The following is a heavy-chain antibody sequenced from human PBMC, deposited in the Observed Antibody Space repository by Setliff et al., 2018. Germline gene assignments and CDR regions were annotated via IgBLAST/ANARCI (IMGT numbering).Heavy chain of an antibody. V-gene: IGHV4-31*03. CDR3: AREVGYYDSSGYPDV. CDR1: DFSINSGYY. J-gene: IGHJ6*04. Sequence: SETLSLTCSVSDFSINSGYYWGWIRQSPGKGLEWIGYIYYSGSTYYNPSLKSRVTISVDTSKNQFSLKLSSVTAADTAVYYCAREVGYYDSSGYPDVWGKGTTVTVSS. CDR2: IYYSGST. D-gene: IGHD3-22*01.